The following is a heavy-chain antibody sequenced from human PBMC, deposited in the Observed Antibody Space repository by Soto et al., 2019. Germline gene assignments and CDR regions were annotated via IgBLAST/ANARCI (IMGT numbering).Heavy chain of an antibody. V-gene: IGHV3-53*01. CDR1: GFTVSSNY. J-gene: IGHJ6*04. CDR3: ARAGYSSSWYYYGMDV. CDR2: IYSGGST. D-gene: IGHD6-13*01. Sequence: EVQLVESGGGLIQPGGSLRLSCAASGFTVSSNYMSWVRQAPGKGLEWVSVIYSGGSTYYADSVKGRFTISRDNSKNTLYLQMNSLRAEDTAVYYCARAGYSSSWYYYGMDVWGKGTTVTVSS.